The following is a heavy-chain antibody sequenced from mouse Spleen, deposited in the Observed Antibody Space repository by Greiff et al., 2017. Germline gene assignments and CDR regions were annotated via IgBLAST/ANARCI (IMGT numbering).Heavy chain of an antibody. J-gene: IGHJ4*01. CDR1: GYTFTDYN. CDR3: ARGLNWDGAMDY. D-gene: IGHD4-1*02. CDR2: INPNNGGT. Sequence: SGPELVKPGASVKMSCKASGYTFTDYNMHWVKQSHGKSLEWIGYINPNNGGTSYNQKFKGKATLTVNKSSSTAYMELRSLTSEDSAVYYCARGLNWDGAMDYWGQGTSVTVSS. V-gene: IGHV1-22*01.